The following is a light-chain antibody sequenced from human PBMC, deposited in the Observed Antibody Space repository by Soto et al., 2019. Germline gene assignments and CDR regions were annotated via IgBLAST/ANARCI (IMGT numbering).Light chain of an antibody. CDR2: DVN. CDR3: AAWDDSLSGPI. J-gene: IGLJ2*01. Sequence: SVLAQPASVSGSRGQSITISCTGTSSDVGRYNYVSWFQQHPGKVPKLIIYDVNNWPSGVSDRFSGSKSGNTASLTISGLQSVDEAEYFCAAWDDSLSGPIFGGGTKVTVL. CDR1: SSDVGRYNY. V-gene: IGLV2-14*03.